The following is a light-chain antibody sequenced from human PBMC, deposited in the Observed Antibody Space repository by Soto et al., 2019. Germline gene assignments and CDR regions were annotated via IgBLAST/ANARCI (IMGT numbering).Light chain of an antibody. J-gene: IGKJ4*01. V-gene: IGKV3-11*01. CDR1: QSVSSY. Sequence: EIVLTQSPATLSLSPGERATLSCRASQSVSSYLAWYQQQPVQAPRLLIYDASNRATAIPARFSGSGSATDFTLTISSLEPEYFAVYYCQQRSNWPLTFGGGTRVEIK. CDR2: DAS. CDR3: QQRSNWPLT.